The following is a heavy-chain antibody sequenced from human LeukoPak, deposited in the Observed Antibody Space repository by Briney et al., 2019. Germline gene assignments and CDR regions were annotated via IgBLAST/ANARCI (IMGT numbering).Heavy chain of an antibody. CDR2: MNPNSGNT. CDR1: GYTFTSYD. D-gene: IGHD2-15*01. V-gene: IGHV1-8*01. CDR3: ARGRSCSGGSCRLYYFDY. J-gene: IGHJ4*02. Sequence: ASVKVSCKASGYTFTSYDINWVRQATGQGPEWMGWMNPNSGNTGYAQKFQGRVTMTRNTSISTAYMELSSLRSEDTAVYYCARGRSCSGGSCRLYYFDYWGQGTLVTVSS.